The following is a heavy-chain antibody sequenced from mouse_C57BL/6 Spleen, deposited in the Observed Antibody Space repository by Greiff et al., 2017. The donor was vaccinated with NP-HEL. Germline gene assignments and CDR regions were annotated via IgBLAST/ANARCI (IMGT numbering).Heavy chain of an antibody. Sequence: QVQLQQPGAELVKPGASVKLSCKASGYTFTSYWMQWVKQRPGQGLEWIGEIDPSDSYTNYNQKFKGKATLTVDTSSSTAYMQLSSLTSEDSAVYYCARWEDSSGPDYYFDYWGQGTTLTVSS. CDR3: ARWEDSSGPDYYFDY. CDR2: IDPSDSYT. D-gene: IGHD3-2*02. V-gene: IGHV1-50*01. J-gene: IGHJ2*01. CDR1: GYTFTSYW.